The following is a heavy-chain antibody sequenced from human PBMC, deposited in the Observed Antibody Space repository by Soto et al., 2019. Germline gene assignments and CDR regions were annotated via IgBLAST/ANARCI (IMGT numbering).Heavy chain of an antibody. J-gene: IGHJ6*02. CDR2: IIPIFGTA. D-gene: IGHD3-10*01. V-gene: IGHV1-69*13. CDR3: ARDWEYYGSGSYVAARYGMDV. CDR1: GGTFSRYA. Sequence: SVEVSCKASGGTFSRYAISWVRQAPGQRLEWMGGIIPIFGTANYAQKFQGRVTITADEPTSTAYMELSSLRSEDTAVYYCARDWEYYGSGSYVAARYGMDVWGQGTTVTVSS.